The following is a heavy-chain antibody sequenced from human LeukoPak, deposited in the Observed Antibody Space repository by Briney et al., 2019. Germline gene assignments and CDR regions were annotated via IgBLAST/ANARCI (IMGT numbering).Heavy chain of an antibody. CDR2: INHSGST. Sequence: PSETLSLTCAVYGESFSAYQWNWVRQPPGMGLEWIGEINHSGSTNYNPSLKSRVTISVDTSKNQFSLNLSSVTAADTAVYYCARRVTNWFDPWGQGTLVTVSS. CDR3: ARRVTNWFDP. V-gene: IGHV4-34*01. D-gene: IGHD4-23*01. J-gene: IGHJ5*02. CDR1: GESFSAYQ.